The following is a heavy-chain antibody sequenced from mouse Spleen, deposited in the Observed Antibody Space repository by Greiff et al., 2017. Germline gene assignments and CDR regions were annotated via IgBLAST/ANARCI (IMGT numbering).Heavy chain of an antibody. CDR3: ARRSVIGYFDY. Sequence: QVQLQQPGAELVKPGASVKLSCKASGYTFTSYWMHWVKQRPGQCLEWIGMIHPNSGSTNYNEKFKSKATLTVDKSSSTAYMQLSSLTSEDSAVYYCARRSVIGYFDYWGQGTTLTVSS. D-gene: IGHD1-1*01. CDR2: IHPNSGST. V-gene: IGHV1-64*01. J-gene: IGHJ2*01. CDR1: GYTFTSYW.